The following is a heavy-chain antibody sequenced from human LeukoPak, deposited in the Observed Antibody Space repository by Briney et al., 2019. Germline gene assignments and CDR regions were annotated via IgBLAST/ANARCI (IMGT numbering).Heavy chain of an antibody. CDR2: ISGSGSST. CDR3: AKDLGVVVPADLDY. Sequence: GGSLRLSCAASGFTFSSYAMSWVRQAPGKGLEWVSAISGSGSSTYYADSVKGRFTISRDNSKNTLYLQMSSLRAEDTAVYYCAKDLGVVVPADLDYWGQGTLVTVSS. J-gene: IGHJ4*02. D-gene: IGHD2-2*01. V-gene: IGHV3-23*01. CDR1: GFTFSSYA.